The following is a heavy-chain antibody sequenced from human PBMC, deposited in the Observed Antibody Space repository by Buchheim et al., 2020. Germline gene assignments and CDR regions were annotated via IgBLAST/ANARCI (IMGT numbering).Heavy chain of an antibody. V-gene: IGHV4-4*02. CDR2: IYHSGST. D-gene: IGHD2-15*01. CDR3: ARDRPCSGGSCYSSRWYFDL. J-gene: IGHJ2*01. Sequence: QVQLQESGPGLVKPSGTLSLTCAVSGGSISSSNWWSWVRQPPGKGLEWIGEIYHSGSTNYNPSLKSRVTISGDKSKNQFSPKLSSVTAADTAVYYCARDRPCSGGSCYSSRWYFDLWGRGTL. CDR1: GGSISSSNW.